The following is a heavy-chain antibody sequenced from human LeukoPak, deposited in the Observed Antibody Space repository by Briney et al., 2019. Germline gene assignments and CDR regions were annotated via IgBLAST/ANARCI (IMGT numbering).Heavy chain of an antibody. CDR1: GFTFSSYE. CDR2: ISSSGSTI. V-gene: IGHV3-48*03. CDR3: ASSPAYYYDSSGYYYPTKNWFDP. J-gene: IGHJ5*02. D-gene: IGHD3-22*01. Sequence: GGSLRLSCAASGFTFSSYEMNWVRQAPGKGLEWASYISSSGSTIYYADSVKGRFTISRDNAKNSLYLQMNSLRAEDTAVYYCASSPAYYYDSSGYYYPTKNWFDPWGQGTLVTVSS.